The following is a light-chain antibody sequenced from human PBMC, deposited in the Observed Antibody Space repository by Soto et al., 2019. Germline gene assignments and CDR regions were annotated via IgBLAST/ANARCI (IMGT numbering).Light chain of an antibody. CDR2: AAS. V-gene: IGKV3-20*01. CDR1: QSISSSY. J-gene: IGKJ1*01. Sequence: IVVTQSPGTLSLSPVERATLSCRASQSISSSYLAWYQQKPGQAPRLLIYAASSRATGIPDRSSGSESGTDFALTISRLEPEDFAVYYCHQYGNAPWAFGQGTKVDIK. CDR3: HQYGNAPWA.